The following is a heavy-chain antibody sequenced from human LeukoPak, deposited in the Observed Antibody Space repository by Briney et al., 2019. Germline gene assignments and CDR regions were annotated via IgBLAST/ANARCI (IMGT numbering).Heavy chain of an antibody. J-gene: IGHJ4*02. V-gene: IGHV3-30*04. D-gene: IGHD5-12*01. CDR2: ISYDGSNK. CDR3: ARENAGGWLRGYFDY. CDR1: GFTFSSYA. Sequence: GGSLRLSCAASGFTFSSYAMYWVRQAPGKGLEWVAVISYDGSNKYYADSVKGRFTISRDNSKNTLYLQMNSLRAEDTAVYYCARENAGGWLRGYFDYWGQGTLVTVSS.